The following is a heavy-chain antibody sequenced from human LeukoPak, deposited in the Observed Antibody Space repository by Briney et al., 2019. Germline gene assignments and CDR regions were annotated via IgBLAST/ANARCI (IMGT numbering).Heavy chain of an antibody. CDR3: ARQFQNYYYGMDV. Sequence: PSETLSLTCTVSGGSISSYYWSWSRQPPGKGLEWIGYIYYSGSTTYNPSLKSRVTMSVDTSKNQFSLKLSSVTAADTAVYYCARQFQNYYYGMDVWGQGSTVTVSS. CDR1: GGSISSYY. CDR2: IYYSGST. J-gene: IGHJ6*02. V-gene: IGHV4-59*08.